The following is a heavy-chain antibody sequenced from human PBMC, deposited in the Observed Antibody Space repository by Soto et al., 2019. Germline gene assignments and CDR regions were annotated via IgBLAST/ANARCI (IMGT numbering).Heavy chain of an antibody. J-gene: IGHJ6*02. CDR2: ISSGSSTI. Sequence: QVQLVESGGGLVKPGGSLRLSCAAAGFGFSDHYMTWIRQAPGKGLEWVSYISSGSSTIYYAHSVKGRFTISRDNAKNSLNLQMNSLRAEDTAVYYCARDDATHCGDDCYRYFYYGMDVWGQGTTVTVSS. CDR1: GFGFSDHY. V-gene: IGHV3-11*01. CDR3: ARDDATHCGDDCYRYFYYGMDV. D-gene: IGHD2-21*02.